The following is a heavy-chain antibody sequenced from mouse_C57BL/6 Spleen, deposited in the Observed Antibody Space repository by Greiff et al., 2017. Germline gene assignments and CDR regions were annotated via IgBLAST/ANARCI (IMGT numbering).Heavy chain of an antibody. Sequence: VQLQQSGPELVKPGASVKISCKASGYAFSSSWMNWVKQRPGKGLEWIGRFYPGDGDTNYNQKFKGKSTLTVDKSSSTAYMQLSSLTSEDAAVYYCAKLTGTLFDYWGQGTTLTVSS. CDR1: GYAFSSSW. D-gene: IGHD4-1*01. V-gene: IGHV1-82*01. CDR3: AKLTGTLFDY. CDR2: FYPGDGDT. J-gene: IGHJ2*01.